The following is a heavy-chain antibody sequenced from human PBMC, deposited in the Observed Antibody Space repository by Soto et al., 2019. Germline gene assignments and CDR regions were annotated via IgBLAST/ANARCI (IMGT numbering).Heavy chain of an antibody. CDR3: ARSVFP. Sequence: PSETLSLACTVSGGSISTGGYYWNWIRQHPGKGLEWIGYVYYSGSTYYNPSLKSRVTISVNTSKNQFSLKLSSVTAADTAVYYCARSVFPWGQGTLVTVS. J-gene: IGHJ5*02. V-gene: IGHV4-31*03. CDR2: VYYSGST. CDR1: GGSISTGGYY.